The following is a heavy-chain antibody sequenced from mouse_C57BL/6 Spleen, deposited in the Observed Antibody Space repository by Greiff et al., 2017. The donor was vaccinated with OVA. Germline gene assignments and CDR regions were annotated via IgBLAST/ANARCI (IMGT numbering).Heavy chain of an antibody. CDR2: ISSGSSTI. D-gene: IGHD1-1*01. CDR3: AREDTTVGDYFDY. CDR1: GFTFSDYG. V-gene: IGHV5-17*01. Sequence: EVMLVESGGGLVKPGGSLKLSCAASGFTFSDYGMHWVRQAPEKGLEWVAYISSGSSTIYYADTVKGRFTISRDNAKNTLFLQMTSLRSEDTAMYYCAREDTTVGDYFDYWGQGTTLTVSS. J-gene: IGHJ2*01.